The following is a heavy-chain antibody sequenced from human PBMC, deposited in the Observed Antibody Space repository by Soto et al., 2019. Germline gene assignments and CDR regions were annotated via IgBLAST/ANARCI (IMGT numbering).Heavy chain of an antibody. Sequence: ACSLRLSCAASGVTVSSYAVAWFRQAPGKGLEWVAVISYDGSNKYYADSVKGRFTISRDNSKNTLYLQMNSLRAEDTAVYYCARAPGSGWYSQNWGQGTMVTVSS. J-gene: IGHJ3*01. D-gene: IGHD6-19*01. CDR3: ARAPGSGWYSQN. V-gene: IGHV3-30-3*01. CDR1: GVTVSSYA. CDR2: ISYDGSNK.